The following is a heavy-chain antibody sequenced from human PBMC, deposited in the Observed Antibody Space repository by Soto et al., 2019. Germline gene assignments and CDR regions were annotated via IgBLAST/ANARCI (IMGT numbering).Heavy chain of an antibody. J-gene: IGHJ4*02. CDR2: FVPLFGTT. Sequence: QLVQSGSEVKKPGSSVKVSCQASGGTFSGYVVTWVRQAPGQGLEWMGEFVPLFGTTNYAQRFSGRITINEEESTSTAYMELRTLRSDDTAVYYCATHGLGVSSPPYFDNWGQGTLVTVSS. CDR3: ATHGLGVSSPPYFDN. CDR1: GGTFSGYV. V-gene: IGHV1-69*01. D-gene: IGHD3-16*01.